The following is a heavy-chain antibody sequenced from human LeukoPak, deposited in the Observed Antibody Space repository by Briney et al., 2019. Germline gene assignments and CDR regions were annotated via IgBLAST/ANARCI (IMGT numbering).Heavy chain of an antibody. Sequence: GGSLRLSCAASGFPFSGSGMHWVRQAPGKGLEWVAVIWYDGSHQYYADSVKGRFTISRDNAKNTLYLQMNSLRAEDTAVYYCARDRALLWFGESLYYWGQGTLVTVSS. D-gene: IGHD3-10*01. CDR1: GFPFSGSG. J-gene: IGHJ4*02. CDR3: ARDRALLWFGESLYY. CDR2: IWYDGSHQ. V-gene: IGHV3-33*01.